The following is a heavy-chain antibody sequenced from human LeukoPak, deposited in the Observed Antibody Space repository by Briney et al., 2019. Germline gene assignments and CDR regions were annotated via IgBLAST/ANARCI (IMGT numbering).Heavy chain of an antibody. CDR3: ERVRSPDDSWSGSNDY. CDR1: GFTFSTYT. J-gene: IGHJ4*02. V-gene: IGHV3-21*01. D-gene: IGHD3-3*01. CDR2: ISNSSRNI. Sequence: PGGSLRLSCAASGFTFSTYTMNWVRQAPGKGLEWVSSISNSSRNIYYADPVKGRFTISRDNARNSLYLQMNSLRGGDTAVYYCERVRSPDDSWSGSNDYWVRGSLVTVS.